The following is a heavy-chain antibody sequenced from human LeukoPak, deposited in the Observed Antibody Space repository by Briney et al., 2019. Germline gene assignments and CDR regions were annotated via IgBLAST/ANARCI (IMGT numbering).Heavy chain of an antibody. D-gene: IGHD5-12*01. V-gene: IGHV3-74*01. CDR2: INNDGGVT. CDR1: GFTFSSHW. CDR3: ARVGEGAVAY. J-gene: IGHJ4*02. Sequence: PGGSLRLSCAASGFTFSSHWIHWVRQAPAKGLVWVSLINNDGGVTSYADSLKGRFAISRDNAKNTLCLQLNSLRAEDTTMHDCARVGEGAVAYWAPGTLVTVSS.